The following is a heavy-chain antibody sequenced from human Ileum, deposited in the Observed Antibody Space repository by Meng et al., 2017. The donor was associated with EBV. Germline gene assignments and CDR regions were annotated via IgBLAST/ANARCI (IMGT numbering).Heavy chain of an antibody. J-gene: IGHJ4*02. CDR1: GYTFTRYP. V-gene: IGHV1-3*04. D-gene: IGHD3/OR15-3a*01. CDR2: INTDNGET. Sequence: QVNVVQFGAEVKKPGASVKLSCKASGYTFTRYPIHWVRQAPGQRPEWMGWINTDNGETEFSQKFQGRVTITRDTSATTAYMELISLRSEDTAVYYCASRPGFNIGPFDFWGQGTLVTSPQ. CDR3: ASRPGFNIGPFDF.